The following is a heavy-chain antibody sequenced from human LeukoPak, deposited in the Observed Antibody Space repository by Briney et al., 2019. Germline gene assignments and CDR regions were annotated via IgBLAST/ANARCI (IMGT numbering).Heavy chain of an antibody. CDR2: ISGSNSYI. CDR3: ARAPEDYSDTPGYFDY. D-gene: IGHD3-16*01. V-gene: IGHV3-21*06. J-gene: IGHJ4*02. Sequence: GRSLRLSCAASGFTFSSYSMNWVRQAPGKGLEWVSSISGSNSYIYYADSVEGRFTISRDNAKNSLYLQMNSLRAEDTAVYYCARAPEDYSDTPGYFDYWGQGVLVTVSS. CDR1: GFTFSSYS.